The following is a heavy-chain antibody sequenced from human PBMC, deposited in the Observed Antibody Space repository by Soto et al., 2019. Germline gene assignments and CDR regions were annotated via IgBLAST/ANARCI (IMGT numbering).Heavy chain of an antibody. CDR3: VRDQVYFYDISGRPVNGFDL. D-gene: IGHD2-8*01. J-gene: IGHJ3*01. Sequence: PGGTLRLSCVVSGLKFSDAWVKWVRQVPGKGLEWVGRIKGKPNNEATDYAPTVKGRFSFSRDDAENSLNLHMNSLGAEDTALYYCVRDQVYFYDISGRPVNGFDLWGYRTMVT. CDR2: IKGKPNNEAT. V-gene: IGHV3-15*07. CDR1: GLKFSDAW.